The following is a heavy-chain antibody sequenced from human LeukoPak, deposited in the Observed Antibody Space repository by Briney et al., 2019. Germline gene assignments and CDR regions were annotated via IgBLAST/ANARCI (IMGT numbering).Heavy chain of an antibody. CDR1: GFTFSRYW. CDR2: IKQDGSQK. CDR3: AREGYYDSSGYSIPSDFDY. J-gene: IGHJ4*02. D-gene: IGHD3-22*01. V-gene: IGHV3-7*01. Sequence: GGSLRLSCAASGFTFSRYWMSWVRQAPGKGLEWVANIKQDGSQKSYVDSVKGRFTISRDNAKNSLYLQMNSLRAEDTAVYYCAREGYYDSSGYSIPSDFDYWGQGTLVTVSS.